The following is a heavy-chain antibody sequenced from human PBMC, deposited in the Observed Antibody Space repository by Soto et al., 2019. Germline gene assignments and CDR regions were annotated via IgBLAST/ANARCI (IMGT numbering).Heavy chain of an antibody. Sequence: SETLSLTCAVYGGSFSGYYWSWIRQPPGKGLEWIGEINHSGSTNYNPSLKSRVTISVDTSKNQFSLKLSSVTAADTAVYYCARDDYYGSGSYSWFGPWGQGTLVTVSS. V-gene: IGHV4-34*01. CDR1: GGSFSGYY. CDR3: ARDDYYGSGSYSWFGP. J-gene: IGHJ5*02. CDR2: INHSGST. D-gene: IGHD3-10*01.